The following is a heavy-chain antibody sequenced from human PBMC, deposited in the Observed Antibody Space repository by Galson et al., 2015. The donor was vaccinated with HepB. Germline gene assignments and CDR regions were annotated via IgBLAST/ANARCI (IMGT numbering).Heavy chain of an antibody. CDR2: ISSSAGSA. D-gene: IGHD3-22*01. CDR3: AKLHRIPTYYYDSSGYQPSDY. CDR1: GFTFSSYA. V-gene: IGHV3-23*01. Sequence: SLRLSCAASGFTFSSYAMSWVRQAPGKGLEWVSSISSSAGSAYYADSVKGRFTISRDNSKDTLYLQMNSLRAEDSAIYFCAKLHRIPTYYYDSSGYQPSDYWGQGTLVTVSS. J-gene: IGHJ4*02.